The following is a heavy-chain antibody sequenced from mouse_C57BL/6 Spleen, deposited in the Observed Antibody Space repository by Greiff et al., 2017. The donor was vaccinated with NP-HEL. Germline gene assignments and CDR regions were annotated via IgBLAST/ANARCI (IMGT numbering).Heavy chain of an antibody. V-gene: IGHV1-82*01. CDR3: ARCYHYYGGGYVGWFAY. Sequence: VNLVESGPELVKPGASVKISCKASGYAFSSSWMNWVKQRPGKGLEWIGRIYPGDGDTNYNGKFKGKATLTADKSSSTAYMQLSSLTTEDSAVYFCARCYHYYGGGYVGWFAYWGQGTLVTVSA. CDR1: GYAFSSSW. J-gene: IGHJ3*01. D-gene: IGHD1-1*01. CDR2: IYPGDGDT.